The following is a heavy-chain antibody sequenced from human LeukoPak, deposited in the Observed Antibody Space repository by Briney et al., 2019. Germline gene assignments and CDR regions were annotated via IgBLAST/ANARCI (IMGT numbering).Heavy chain of an antibody. D-gene: IGHD3-9*01. V-gene: IGHV3-23*01. CDR3: AKVRASYYDILTGYSDWYFDL. Sequence: GGSLRLSCAASGFTFSSYAMSWVRQAPGKGLEWVSAISGSGGSTYYADSVKGRFTISRDNSKNTLYPQMNSLRAEDTAVYYCAKVRASYYDILTGYSDWYFDLWGRGTLVTVSS. J-gene: IGHJ2*01. CDR2: ISGSGGST. CDR1: GFTFSSYA.